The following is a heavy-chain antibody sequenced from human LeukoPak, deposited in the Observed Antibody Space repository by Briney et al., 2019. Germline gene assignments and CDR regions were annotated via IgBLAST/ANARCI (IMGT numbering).Heavy chain of an antibody. CDR1: GYTFTSYD. J-gene: IGHJ4*02. D-gene: IGHD3-22*01. Sequence: ASVKVSCKASGYTFTSYDINWVRQATGQGLEWMGWMNPNSGNTGYAQKFQGRVTMTRNTSISTAYMELSSLRSEDTAVYYCARGSSYYDSSSYSGLDYWGQGTLVTVSS. CDR3: ARGSSYYDSSSYSGLDY. V-gene: IGHV1-8*01. CDR2: MNPNSGNT.